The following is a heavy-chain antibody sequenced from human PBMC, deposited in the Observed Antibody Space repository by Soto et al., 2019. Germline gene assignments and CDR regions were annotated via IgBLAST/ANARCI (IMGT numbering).Heavy chain of an antibody. J-gene: IGHJ4*02. CDR1: GGSISSGGYY. Sequence: SETLSLTCTVSGGSISSGGYYWSWIRQHPGKGLEWIGYIYYSGATSYNPSLKSRVSISVDTSKNQFFLNLRSVTAADTAVYYCARERTPRSGFDYWGQGALVTVSS. CDR2: IYYSGAT. D-gene: IGHD1-26*01. CDR3: ARERTPRSGFDY. V-gene: IGHV4-61*08.